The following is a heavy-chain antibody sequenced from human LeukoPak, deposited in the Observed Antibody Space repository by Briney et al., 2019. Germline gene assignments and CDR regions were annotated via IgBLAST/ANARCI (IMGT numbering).Heavy chain of an antibody. CDR2: ISSSSSTI. D-gene: IGHD3-9*01. J-gene: IGHJ4*02. Sequence: GGSLRLSCAASGFTFNSFSMNWVRQAPGKGLEWVSYISSSSSTIYYADSVKGRFTISRDNAKNSLYLQMNSLRAEDTAVYYCARVPLRYFDWPIFDYWGQRTLVTVSS. CDR3: ARVPLRYFDWPIFDY. V-gene: IGHV3-48*01. CDR1: GFTFNSFS.